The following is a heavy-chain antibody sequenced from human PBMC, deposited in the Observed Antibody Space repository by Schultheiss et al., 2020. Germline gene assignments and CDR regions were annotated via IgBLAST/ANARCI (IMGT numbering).Heavy chain of an antibody. D-gene: IGHD3-16*02. CDR1: GFTFSSYL. CDR2: IKQDGSEK. J-gene: IGHJ4*02. Sequence: GGSLRLSCAASGFTFSSYLMSWVRQAPGKGLEWVANIKQDGSEKYYVDSVKGRFTISRDNAKNSLYLQMNSLRAEDTAVYYCARDSYDYVWGSYRLVGYYFDYWGQGTMVTVSS. V-gene: IGHV3-7*01. CDR3: ARDSYDYVWGSYRLVGYYFDY.